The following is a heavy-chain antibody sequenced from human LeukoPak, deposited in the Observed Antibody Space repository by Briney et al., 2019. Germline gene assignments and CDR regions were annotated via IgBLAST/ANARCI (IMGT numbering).Heavy chain of an antibody. CDR1: GFTFSSYG. J-gene: IGHJ6*02. CDR2: IRYDGSNK. CDR3: AKDRDCSGGSCYFNYYYGMDV. V-gene: IGHV3-30*02. Sequence: PGASLRLSCAASGFTFSSYGMHWVRQAPGKGLEWVAFIRYDGSNKYYADSVKGRFTISRDNSKNTLYLQMNSLRAEDTAVYYCAKDRDCSGGSCYFNYYYGMDVWGQGTTVTVSS. D-gene: IGHD2-15*01.